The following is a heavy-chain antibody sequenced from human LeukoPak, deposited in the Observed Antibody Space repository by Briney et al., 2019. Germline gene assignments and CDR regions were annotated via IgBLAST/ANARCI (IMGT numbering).Heavy chain of an antibody. CDR2: IYYSGST. J-gene: IGHJ3*02. D-gene: IGHD3-22*01. CDR3: AKGTYYYDSSGSPGGAFDI. CDR1: GGSISSSSYY. Sequence: PSETLSLTCTVSGGSISSSSYYWGWIRQPPGKGLEWIGSIYYSGSTYYNPSLKSRVTISVDTSNNQFSLKLSSVTAADTAVYYCAKGTYYYDSSGSPGGAFDIWGQGTMVTVSS. V-gene: IGHV4-39*01.